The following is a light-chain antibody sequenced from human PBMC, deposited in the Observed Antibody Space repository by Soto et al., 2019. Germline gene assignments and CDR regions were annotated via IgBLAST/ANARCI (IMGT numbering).Light chain of an antibody. CDR3: QQYGSSPVT. J-gene: IGKJ5*01. Sequence: EIVLTQSPGTLSLSPGERATLSFRASQSVSNNYLAWYQQKPGQAPRLLIYGASNRATGIPDRFSGSGSGTDFTLTISRLEPEDFAVFYCQQYGSSPVTFGQGTRLEIK. CDR2: GAS. V-gene: IGKV3-20*01. CDR1: QSVSNNY.